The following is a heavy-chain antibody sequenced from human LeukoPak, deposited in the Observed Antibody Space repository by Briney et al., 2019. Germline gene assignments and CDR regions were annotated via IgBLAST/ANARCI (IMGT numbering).Heavy chain of an antibody. CDR3: ARGSDTPYYYDSSGYLPFDY. Sequence: PGRSLRLSCAASGFTFSSYAMHWVRQAPGKGLEWVAVISYDGSNKYYADSVKGRFTISRDNSKNTLYLQMNSLRAEDTAVYYCARGSDTPYYYDSSGYLPFDYWGQGTLVTVSS. CDR1: GFTFSSYA. CDR2: ISYDGSNK. V-gene: IGHV3-30-3*01. J-gene: IGHJ4*02. D-gene: IGHD3-22*01.